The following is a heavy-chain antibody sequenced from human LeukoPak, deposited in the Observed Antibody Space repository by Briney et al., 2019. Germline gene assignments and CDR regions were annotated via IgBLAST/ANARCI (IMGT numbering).Heavy chain of an antibody. Sequence: SETLSLTCTVSGGPMYSYYWTWIRQPAGRGLEWIGRIYTDGSTNYNPSLKSRVTISVDTSKNQFSLKLSSVTAADTAVYYCASYGYSSGWYLDYWGQGTLVTVSS. D-gene: IGHD6-19*01. V-gene: IGHV4-4*07. J-gene: IGHJ4*02. CDR1: GGPMYSYY. CDR3: ASYGYSSGWYLDY. CDR2: IYTDGST.